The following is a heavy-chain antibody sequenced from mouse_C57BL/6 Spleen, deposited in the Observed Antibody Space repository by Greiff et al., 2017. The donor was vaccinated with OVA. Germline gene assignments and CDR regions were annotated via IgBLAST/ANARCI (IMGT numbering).Heavy chain of an antibody. CDR3: TRGENYDYDGRGFAY. J-gene: IGHJ3*01. CDR2: ISSGGDYI. Sequence: DVKLQESGEGLVKPGGSLKLSCAASGFTFSSYAMSWVRQTPEQRLEWVAYISSGGDYIYYADTVKGRFTISRANARNTLYLQMSSLKSEDTAMYYCTRGENYDYDGRGFAYWGQGTLVTVSA. V-gene: IGHV5-9-1*02. D-gene: IGHD2-4*01. CDR1: GFTFSSYA.